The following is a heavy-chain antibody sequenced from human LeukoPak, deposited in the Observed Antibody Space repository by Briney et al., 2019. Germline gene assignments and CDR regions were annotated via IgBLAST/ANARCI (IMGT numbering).Heavy chain of an antibody. CDR3: ARLVVATTLYFDY. CDR2: IYYSGST. D-gene: IGHD5-12*01. Sequence: PSETLSLTCTVSGGSISSYYWSWIRQPPGKGLEWIGYIYYSGSTNYNPSLKSRVTISVDTSKNQFSLKLSSVTAADTAVYYCARLVVATTLYFDYWGQGTLVTVSS. CDR1: GGSISSYY. J-gene: IGHJ4*02. V-gene: IGHV4-59*12.